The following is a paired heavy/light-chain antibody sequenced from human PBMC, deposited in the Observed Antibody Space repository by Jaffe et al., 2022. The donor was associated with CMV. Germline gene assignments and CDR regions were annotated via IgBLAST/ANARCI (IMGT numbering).Light chain of an antibody. CDR2: KAS. Sequence: DIQMTQSPSTLSASVGDRVTITCRASQSISSWLAWYQQKPGKAPKLLIYKASILESGAPSRFSGSGSGTEFTLTISSLQPDDFATYYCQQYNSHSRSFGQGTKVEIK. J-gene: IGKJ2*01. V-gene: IGKV1-5*03. CDR3: QQYNSHSRS. CDR1: QSISSW.
Heavy chain of an antibody. D-gene: IGHD3-10*01. CDR3: ARAPGHGENSMDV. CDR1: GFTFSTYS. V-gene: IGHV3-21*01. Sequence: EVQLVESGGGLVKPGGSLRLSCASSGFTFSTYSMNWVRQAPGKGLEWVSSISSGSDYIFYGDSVKGRFTISRDNAENSLFLQMSSLRAEDTAVYYCARAPGHGENSMDVWGKGTTVTVSS. CDR2: ISSGSDYI. J-gene: IGHJ6*03.